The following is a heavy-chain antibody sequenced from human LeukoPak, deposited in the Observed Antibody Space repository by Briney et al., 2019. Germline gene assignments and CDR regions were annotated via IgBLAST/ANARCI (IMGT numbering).Heavy chain of an antibody. D-gene: IGHD2-2*01. CDR2: INWKGGST. CDR1: GFTFDDYV. J-gene: IGHJ6*03. CDR3: ARVAAMGPRGYYYSYMAV. Sequence: GGSLRLSFAASGFTFDDYVMSWVRQAPGKGLEWVSVINWKGGSTGYADSVKGRLTISRDNAKNSLYLQMNSLRAEDTALYYCARVAAMGPRGYYYSYMAVWGKGTTVTVSS. V-gene: IGHV3-20*03.